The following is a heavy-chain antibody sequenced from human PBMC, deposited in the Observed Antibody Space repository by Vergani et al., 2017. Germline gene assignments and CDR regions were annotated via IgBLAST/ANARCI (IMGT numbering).Heavy chain of an antibody. Sequence: QVQLQQWVGGLLKPSETLSLTCVVNGGSFTSYHWTWIRQSPGEGLEWVGDIDHTGRPDYNPSLKSRLTMSVDKSRNQFSLTLNSMTATDTAIYFCARVNTESNGHLYYYYYMDVWGQGTAVTVS. CDR3: ARVNTESNGHLYYYYYMDV. CDR1: GGSFTSYH. V-gene: IGHV4-34*01. CDR2: IDHTGRP. D-gene: IGHD2-8*01. J-gene: IGHJ6*03.